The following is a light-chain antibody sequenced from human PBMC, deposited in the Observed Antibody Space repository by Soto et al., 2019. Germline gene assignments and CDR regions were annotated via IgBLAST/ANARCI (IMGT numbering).Light chain of an antibody. CDR2: AAS. J-gene: IGKJ5*01. V-gene: IGKV1-39*01. CDR3: QQTYNTPT. CDR1: QRISSY. Sequence: DIQVTHSTSSLSASVGDRVMITCRASQRISSYLNWYQQKPGKAPKLLIYAASSLQSGVPSRFSGSGSGTDFTLTISSLQPEDFATYYCQQTYNTPTFGQGTRLEI.